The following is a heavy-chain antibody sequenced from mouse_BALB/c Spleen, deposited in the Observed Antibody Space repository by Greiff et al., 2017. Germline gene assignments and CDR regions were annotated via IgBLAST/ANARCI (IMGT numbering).Heavy chain of an antibody. Sequence: EVQLQQSGPELVKPGASVKMSCKASGYTFTSYVMHWVKQKPGQGLEWIGYINPYNDGTKYNEKFKGKATLTSDKSSSTAYMELSSLTSEDSAVYYCASQGNYYGSLGWGQGTSVTVSS. CDR2: INPYNDGT. V-gene: IGHV1-14*01. CDR3: ASQGNYYGSLG. J-gene: IGHJ4*01. CDR1: GYTFTSYV. D-gene: IGHD1-1*01.